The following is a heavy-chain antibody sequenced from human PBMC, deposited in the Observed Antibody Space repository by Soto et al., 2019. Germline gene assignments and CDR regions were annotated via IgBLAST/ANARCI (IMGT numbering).Heavy chain of an antibody. D-gene: IGHD3-10*01. CDR2: IIPIAAIA. CDR1: GGTFSRYT. J-gene: IGHJ5*02. Sequence: QVQLVQSGAEVKKPGSSVKVSCKASGGTFSRYTINWVRQAPGQGLEWMGRIIPIAAIANYTQKLQGRVTITVDKSSTTADMELSSLRSDDTAVYYCARGSTILRGAPSWFDPWGQGTLVTVSS. CDR3: ARGSTILRGAPSWFDP. V-gene: IGHV1-69*02.